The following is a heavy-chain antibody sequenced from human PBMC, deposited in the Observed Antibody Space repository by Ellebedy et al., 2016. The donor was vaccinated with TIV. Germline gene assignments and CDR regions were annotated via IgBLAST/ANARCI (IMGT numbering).Heavy chain of an antibody. D-gene: IGHD3-22*01. Sequence: GESLKISXAASGFTFSSYWMSWVRQAPGKGLEWVANIKQDGSEKYYVDSVKGRFTISRDNAKNSLYLQMNSLRAEDTAVYYCARANYYDSSGYYHHCFDYWGQGTLVTVSS. CDR3: ARANYYDSSGYYHHCFDY. J-gene: IGHJ4*02. V-gene: IGHV3-7*01. CDR2: IKQDGSEK. CDR1: GFTFSSYW.